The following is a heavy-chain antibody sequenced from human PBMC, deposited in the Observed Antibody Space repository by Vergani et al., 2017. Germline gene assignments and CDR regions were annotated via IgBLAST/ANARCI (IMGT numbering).Heavy chain of an antibody. Sequence: QVQLVQSGAEVKKPGSSVKVSCKASGGTFSSYAISWVRQAPGQGLEWMGRIIPIFGTANYAQKFQGRVTITADESTSTAYMELSSLRSEETAVYYCARDPPYCSSTSCYSDYWGQGTLVTVSS. V-gene: IGHV1-69*18. CDR2: IIPIFGTA. CDR1: GGTFSSYA. D-gene: IGHD2-2*02. CDR3: ARDPPYCSSTSCYSDY. J-gene: IGHJ4*02.